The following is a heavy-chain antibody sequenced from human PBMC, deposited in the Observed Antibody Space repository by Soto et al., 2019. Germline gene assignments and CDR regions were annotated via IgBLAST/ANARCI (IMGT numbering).Heavy chain of an antibody. CDR3: ARAGSSWFFDY. Sequence: SETLSLTCTVSGGSISSYYWSWIRQPPGKGLEWIGYIYYSGSTNYNPSLKSRVTISVDTSKNHFSLKLSSVTAADTAVYYCARAGSSWFFDYWGQGTLVTVSS. V-gene: IGHV4-59*01. J-gene: IGHJ4*02. CDR2: IYYSGST. D-gene: IGHD6-13*01. CDR1: GGSISSYY.